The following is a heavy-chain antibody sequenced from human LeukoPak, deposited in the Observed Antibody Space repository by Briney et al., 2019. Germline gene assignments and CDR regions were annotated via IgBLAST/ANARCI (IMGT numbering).Heavy chain of an antibody. Sequence: GGSLRLSCAASGFTFSSAWMSWVRQAPGKGLEWVGRIKTNTDSGTTDYAAPVKGRFTISRDDSENTLYLQMNSLKTEDTAVYYCTTVGPYDWNYGYWGQGTLVTVS. V-gene: IGHV3-15*01. J-gene: IGHJ4*02. CDR2: IKTNTDSGTT. CDR1: GFTFSSAW. CDR3: TTVGPYDWNYGY. D-gene: IGHD1-7*01.